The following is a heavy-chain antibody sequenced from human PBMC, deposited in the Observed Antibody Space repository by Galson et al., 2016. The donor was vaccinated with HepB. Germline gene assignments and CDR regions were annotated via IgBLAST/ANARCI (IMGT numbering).Heavy chain of an antibody. J-gene: IGHJ3*02. CDR3: ARFWSGYLDAFYI. V-gene: IGHV4-59*11. D-gene: IGHD3-3*01. CDR1: GGSISSHY. Sequence: SETLSLTCTVSGGSISSHYWNWIRQSPGKGLEWIGYIYPTGSTNFNPSLKSRVTISLDTSRNHFSLKLRSVTAADTAVYYCARFWSGYLDAFYIWGQGTMVTVSS. CDR2: IYPTGST.